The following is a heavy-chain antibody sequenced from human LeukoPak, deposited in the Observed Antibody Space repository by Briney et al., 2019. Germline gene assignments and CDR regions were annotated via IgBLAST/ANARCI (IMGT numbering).Heavy chain of an antibody. V-gene: IGHV1-46*01. Sequence: ASVKVSCKASGYTLTNYYTHWVRQAPGQGLEWMGIINPSGGSTSYAQKFQGRVTMTRDTSTSTVYMELSGLRSEDTAVYYCARAVSVDQLLFGIDYWGQGTLVTVSS. J-gene: IGHJ4*02. D-gene: IGHD2-2*01. CDR2: INPSGGST. CDR3: ARAVSVDQLLFGIDY. CDR1: GYTLTNYY.